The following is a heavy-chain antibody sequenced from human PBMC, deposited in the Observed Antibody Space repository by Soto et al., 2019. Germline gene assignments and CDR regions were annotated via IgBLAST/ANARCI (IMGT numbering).Heavy chain of an antibody. CDR1: GGSISSSSYY. CDR3: ARHTPAISISDH. CDR2: IYYSGST. D-gene: IGHD2-15*01. Sequence: KLSETLSLTCTVSGGSISSSSYYWGLIRQPPGKGLEWIGSIYYSGSTYYNPSLKSRVTISVDTSKNQFSLKLSSVTAADTAVYYCARHTPAISISDHWGQGTLVTVSS. J-gene: IGHJ4*02. V-gene: IGHV4-39*01.